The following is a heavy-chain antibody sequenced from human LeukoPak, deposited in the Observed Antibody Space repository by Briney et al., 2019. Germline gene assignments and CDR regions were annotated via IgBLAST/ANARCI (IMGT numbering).Heavy chain of an antibody. CDR2: ISSSGSTI. J-gene: IGHJ4*02. D-gene: IGHD3-10*01. CDR1: GFTFSSYS. Sequence: PGGSLRLSCAASGFTFSSYSMNWVRQAPGKGLEWVSYISSSGSTIYYADSVKGRFTISRDNAKNSLYLQMNSLRAEDTAVYYCARGRDDYYGSGSYYPYFDYWGQGTLVTVSS. V-gene: IGHV3-48*04. CDR3: ARGRDDYYGSGSYYPYFDY.